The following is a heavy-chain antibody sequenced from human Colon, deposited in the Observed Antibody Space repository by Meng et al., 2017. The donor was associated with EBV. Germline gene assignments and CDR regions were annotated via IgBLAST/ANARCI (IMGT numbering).Heavy chain of an antibody. J-gene: IGHJ4*02. V-gene: IGHV4-34*01. CDR2: MNQSGST. Sequence: QVQRQQLGAGLLKPSETLSLTCAVYGGPSSNFYWSWIRQPPGKGLEWIGEMNQSGSTNYNPSLKSRVTISVDASKNQFSLKLSSVTAADTAVYYCARAWGYCSSGSCRTGWGQGTLVTVSS. CDR3: ARAWGYCSSGSCRTG. CDR1: GGPSSNFY. D-gene: IGHD2-15*01.